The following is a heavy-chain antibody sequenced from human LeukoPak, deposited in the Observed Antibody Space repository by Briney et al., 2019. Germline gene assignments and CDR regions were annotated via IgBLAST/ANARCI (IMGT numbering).Heavy chain of an antibody. CDR2: IWYDGSNK. Sequence: GGSLRLSCAASEFILSSHGMHWVRQAPGKGLEWVAVIWYDGSNKYYADSVKGRFTISRDNSKNTLYLQMNSLRAEDTAVYYCAGTYSSSWYYYYYYGMDVWGQGTTVTVSS. J-gene: IGHJ6*02. CDR1: EFILSSHG. CDR3: AGTYSSSWYYYYYYGMDV. D-gene: IGHD6-13*01. V-gene: IGHV3-33*08.